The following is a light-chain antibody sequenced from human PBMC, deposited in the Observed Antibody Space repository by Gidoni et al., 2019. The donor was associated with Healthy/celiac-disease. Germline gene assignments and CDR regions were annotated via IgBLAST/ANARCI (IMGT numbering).Light chain of an antibody. CDR1: SSNIGAGYD. V-gene: IGLV1-40*01. J-gene: IGLJ3*02. Sequence: QPVLTQPPSVSAAPGPRVTISCTGISSNIGAGYDVHWYQQLPGTAPKLLIYGNSNRPSGVPDRFSGSKSGTSASLAITGLQAEDEADYYCQSYDSSLSGWVFGGGTKLTVL. CDR2: GNS. CDR3: QSYDSSLSGWV.